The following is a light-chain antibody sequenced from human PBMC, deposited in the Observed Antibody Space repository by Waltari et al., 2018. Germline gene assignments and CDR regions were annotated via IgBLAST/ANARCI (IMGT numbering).Light chain of an antibody. CDR1: SGSVSTTYY. J-gene: IGLJ3*02. CDR3: LLSMGSGIWV. CDR2: DTN. V-gene: IGLV8-61*01. Sequence: QTVVTQEPSLSVSPGGTVTLTCGLSSGSVSTTYYPSWYQQAPGRAPRTLIFDTNTRSSGVPDRFSGSILDNKAALTITGAQADDESDYYCLLSMGSGIWVFGGGTKLTVL.